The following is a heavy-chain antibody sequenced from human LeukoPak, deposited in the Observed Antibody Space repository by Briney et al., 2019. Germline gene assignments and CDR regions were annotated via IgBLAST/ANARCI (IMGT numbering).Heavy chain of an antibody. D-gene: IGHD3-22*01. Sequence: ASVKVSCKASGYTFTSYYMHWVRQAPGQGLEWMGWISAYNGNTNYAQKLQGRVTMTTDTSTSTAYMELRSLRSDDTAVYYCARDVGRITMIVVVITLDYWGQGTLVTVSS. J-gene: IGHJ4*02. CDR3: ARDVGRITMIVVVITLDY. CDR1: GYTFTSYY. CDR2: ISAYNGNT. V-gene: IGHV1-18*04.